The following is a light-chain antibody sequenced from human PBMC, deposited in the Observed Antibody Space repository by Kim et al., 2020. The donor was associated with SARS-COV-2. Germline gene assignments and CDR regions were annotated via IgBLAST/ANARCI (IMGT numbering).Light chain of an antibody. CDR1: KSDVGGYNY. J-gene: IGLJ1*01. CDR2: DVS. V-gene: IGLV2-11*01. CDR3: CSYAGSYPYV. Sequence: GQSVNVSGTGTKSDVGGYNYVSWYQQHPGKAPKLMIYDVSKRPSGVPDRFSGSKSGNTASLTISGLETEDEADYYCCSYAGSYPYVFGTGTKVTVL.